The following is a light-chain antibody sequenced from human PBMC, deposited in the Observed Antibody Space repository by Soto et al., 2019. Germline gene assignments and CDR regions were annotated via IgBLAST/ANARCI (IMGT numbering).Light chain of an antibody. Sequence: EIVVTQSPATLSVSPGERATLSCRASQRVGNHLAWYQQKPGQAPRLLIYGASTRATGIPDRFSGSASGTEFTLTISSLQSEDFAVYYCQQYDNWLPMYTFGQGTKLEIK. CDR1: QRVGNH. V-gene: IGKV3-15*01. J-gene: IGKJ2*01. CDR3: QQYDNWLPMYT. CDR2: GAS.